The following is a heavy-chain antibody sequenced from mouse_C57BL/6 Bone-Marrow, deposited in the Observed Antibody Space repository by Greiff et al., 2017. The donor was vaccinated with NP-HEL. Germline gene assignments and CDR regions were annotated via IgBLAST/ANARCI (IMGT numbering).Heavy chain of an antibody. CDR3: ARRWGLRRAMDY. CDR2: IHPNSGSP. V-gene: IGHV1-64*01. CDR1: GYTFTSSW. Sequence: QVQLQQPGAELVKPGASVKLSCKASGYTFTSSWMHWVKQRPGQGLEWIGMIHPNSGSPNYNEKFKTKATLTVDKSSSTAYMQLSSLTSEDSAVYYCARRWGLRRAMDYWGQGTSVTVSS. D-gene: IGHD2-4*01. J-gene: IGHJ4*01.